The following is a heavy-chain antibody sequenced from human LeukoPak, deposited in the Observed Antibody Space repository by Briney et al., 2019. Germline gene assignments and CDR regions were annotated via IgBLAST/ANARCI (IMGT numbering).Heavy chain of an antibody. CDR3: AKESPSFDY. J-gene: IGHJ4*02. CDR1: GFTFSTYA. CDR2: ISGSGGST. V-gene: IGHV3-23*01. Sequence: GGSLRLSCAASGFTFSTYAMSWVRRAPGKGLEGVSVISGSGGSTYYADSVKGRFTISRDNSKNTLYLQMNSLRPGDTAVYYCAKESPSFDYWGQGTLVTVSS.